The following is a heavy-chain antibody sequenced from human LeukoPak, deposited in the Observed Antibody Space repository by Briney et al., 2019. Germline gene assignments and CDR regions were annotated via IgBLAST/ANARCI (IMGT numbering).Heavy chain of an antibody. V-gene: IGHV4-4*07. D-gene: IGHD3-22*01. CDR3: ARGGWLLLRRYYFDY. CDR1: GDFISGYY. Sequence: SETLSLTCTVSGDFISGYYWSWIRQPAGKGLEWIGRIYTSGSTNYNPSLKSRVTISLDTSKNQFSLKLSSVTAADTAVYYCARGGWLLLRRYYFDYWGQGTLVTVSS. CDR2: IYTSGST. J-gene: IGHJ4*02.